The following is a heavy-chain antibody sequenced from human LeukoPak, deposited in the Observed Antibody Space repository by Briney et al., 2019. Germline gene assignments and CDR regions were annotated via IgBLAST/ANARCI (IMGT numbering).Heavy chain of an antibody. D-gene: IGHD3-3*01. Sequence: GASVKVSCKASGYTFTSYDINWVRQATGQGLEWMGWMNPNSGNTGYAQKFQGRVTMTRNTSISTAYMELSSLRSEDTAVYYCARGRTPFWSGYYQGSWFDPWGQGTLVTVSS. V-gene: IGHV1-8*01. CDR2: MNPNSGNT. J-gene: IGHJ5*02. CDR3: ARGRTPFWSGYYQGSWFDP. CDR1: GYTFTSYD.